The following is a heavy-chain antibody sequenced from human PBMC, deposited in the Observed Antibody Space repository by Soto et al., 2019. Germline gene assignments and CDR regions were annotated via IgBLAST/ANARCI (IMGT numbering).Heavy chain of an antibody. J-gene: IGHJ5*02. CDR1: GYTFTRYV. V-gene: IGHV1-3*01. CDR3: ARGSSKYQVVFGWFDP. Sequence: QVHLVQSGAEVKKPGASVKVSCKTSGYTFTRYVMHWVRQAPGQRLEWMGWINADNGNTKYSQKFQGRVTITRDTSASTTYMDLTRLRSEDTAVYYWARGSSKYQVVFGWFDPWGQGTEVTVSS. D-gene: IGHD2-15*01. CDR2: INADNGNT.